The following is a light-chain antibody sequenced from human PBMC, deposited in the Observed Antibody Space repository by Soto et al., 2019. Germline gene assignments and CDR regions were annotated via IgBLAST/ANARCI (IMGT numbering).Light chain of an antibody. Sequence: QSVLTQPRSVSGSTGQSVTISCTGTSSDVGGYDFVSWYQQHPGKAPKLMISDVSKRPSGVPDRFSGSKSGNTASLTISGLQAEDEADYYCCSYAGDLALFGGGTKLTVL. CDR2: DVS. V-gene: IGLV2-11*01. J-gene: IGLJ2*01. CDR3: CSYAGDLAL. CDR1: SSDVGGYDF.